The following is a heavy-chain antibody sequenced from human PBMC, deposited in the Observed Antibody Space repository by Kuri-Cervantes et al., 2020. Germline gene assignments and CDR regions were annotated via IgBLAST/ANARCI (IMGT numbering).Heavy chain of an antibody. CDR2: IHYSGST. V-gene: IGHV4-59*13. J-gene: IGHJ6*03. D-gene: IGHD3-10*01. CDR1: GGSISSYY. CDR3: ARTPARVTMVQGVINYYYYMDV. Sequence: SETLSLTCTVSGGSISSYYWSWIRQPPGKGLEWIGYIHYSGSTNYNPSLKSRVTISVDTSKNQFSLKLSSVTAADTAVYYCARTPARVTMVQGVINYYYYMDVWGKGTTVTVSS.